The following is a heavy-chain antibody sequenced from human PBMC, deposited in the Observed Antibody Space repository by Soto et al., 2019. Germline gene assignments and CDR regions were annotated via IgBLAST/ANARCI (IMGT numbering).Heavy chain of an antibody. CDR3: ARRSNDYGDYV. V-gene: IGHV4-39*01. D-gene: IGHD4-17*01. CDR1: GGSISSSSYY. J-gene: IGHJ4*02. CDR2: IYYSGST. Sequence: QRQLQESGPGLVKPSETLSLTCTVSGGSISSSSYYWGWIRQPPGKGLEWIGSIYYSGSTYYNPSLKSRVTISVDTSKNQFSLKLSSVTAADTAVYYCARRSNDYGDYVWGQGTLVTVSS.